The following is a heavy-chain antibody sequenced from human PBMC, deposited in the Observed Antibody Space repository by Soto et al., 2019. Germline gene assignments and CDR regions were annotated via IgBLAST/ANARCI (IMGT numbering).Heavy chain of an antibody. J-gene: IGHJ6*02. Sequence: QVQLVQSGAEVKKPGSSVKVSCKASGDTFSSYAISWLRQAPGQGLEWMGGIIPIFGTANYAQKFQGRVTITADESTSTAYMELSSLRAEDTAVYYCARDVSGYLSRASPMDVWGQGTTVTVSS. V-gene: IGHV1-69*01. CDR3: ARDVSGYLSRASPMDV. CDR1: GDTFSSYA. D-gene: IGHD3-22*01. CDR2: IIPIFGTA.